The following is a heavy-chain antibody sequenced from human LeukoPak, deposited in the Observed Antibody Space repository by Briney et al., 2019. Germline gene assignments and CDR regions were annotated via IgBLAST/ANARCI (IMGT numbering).Heavy chain of an antibody. J-gene: IGHJ6*02. CDR2: INHSGST. CDR3: ARKRDTNYYYYGMDV. D-gene: IGHD5-18*01. V-gene: IGHV4-34*01. CDR1: GGSFSGYY. Sequence: PSETLSLTCAVYGGSFSGYYWSWIRQPPGKGLEWIGEINHSGSTNYNPSLKSRVTISVDTSKNQFSLKLSSVTAADTAVYYCARKRDTNYYYYGMDVWGQGTTVTVSS.